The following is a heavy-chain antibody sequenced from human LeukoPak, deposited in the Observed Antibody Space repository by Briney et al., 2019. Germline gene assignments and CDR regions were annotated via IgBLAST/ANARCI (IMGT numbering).Heavy chain of an antibody. CDR1: GFTFITYW. Sequence: GGSLRLCFAASGFTFITYWMHWVRQAPGKGLVWVSRINSDGSGTSYADSVKGRFTISRDNAKNTLYLQMNSLRAEDTAVYYFTRAPPSSVIVVQGGRGTLVTVSS. CDR2: INSDGSGT. J-gene: IGHJ1*01. D-gene: IGHD3-22*01. V-gene: IGHV3-74*01. CDR3: TRAPPSSVIVVQ.